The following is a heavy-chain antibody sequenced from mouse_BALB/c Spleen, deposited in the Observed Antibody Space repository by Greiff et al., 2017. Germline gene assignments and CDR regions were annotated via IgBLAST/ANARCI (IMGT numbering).Heavy chain of an antibody. CDR1: GFAFSSYD. CDR2: ISSGGGST. D-gene: IGHD1-1*01. Sequence: DVKLQESGGGLVKPGGSLKLSCAASGFAFSSYDMSWVRQTPEKRLEWVAYISSGGGSTYYPDTVKGRFTISRDNAKNTLYLQMSSLKSEDTAMYYCARRVYYGSSLDYWGQGTTLTVSS. J-gene: IGHJ2*01. V-gene: IGHV5-12-1*01. CDR3: ARRVYYGSSLDY.